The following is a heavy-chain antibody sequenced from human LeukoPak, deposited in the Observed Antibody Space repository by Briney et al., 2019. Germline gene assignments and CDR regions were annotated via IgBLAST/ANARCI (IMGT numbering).Heavy chain of an antibody. J-gene: IGHJ4*02. CDR1: GFTFSSYS. CDR2: ISSSSSYI. Sequence: PGGSLRLSCAASGFTFSSYSMNWVRQAPGKGLEWVSSISSSSSYIYYADSVKGRFTISRDNAKNSLYLQMNSLRAEDTAVYYCASGAGTTTRLFDYWGQGTLVTVSS. V-gene: IGHV3-21*01. CDR3: ASGAGTTTRLFDY. D-gene: IGHD1-1*01.